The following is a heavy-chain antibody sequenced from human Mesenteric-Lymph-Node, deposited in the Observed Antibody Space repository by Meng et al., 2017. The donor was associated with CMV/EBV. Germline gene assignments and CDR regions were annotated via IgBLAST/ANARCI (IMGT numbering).Heavy chain of an antibody. D-gene: IGHD3-10*01. CDR3: AKHYNPGSGKSFYYYGMDV. J-gene: IGHJ6*02. CDR1: GFTFSSYD. CDR2: ISGSRSGT. Sequence: GESLKISCAASGFTFSSYDMSWVRQAPGKGLEWVSSISGSRSGTYHADSVKGRFTISRDNSKNTLFLQMNSLRADDTAVYYCAKHYNPGSGKSFYYYGMDVWGQGTTVTVSS. V-gene: IGHV3-23*01.